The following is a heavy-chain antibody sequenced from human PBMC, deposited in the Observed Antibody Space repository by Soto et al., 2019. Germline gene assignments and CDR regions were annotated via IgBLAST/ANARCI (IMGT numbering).Heavy chain of an antibody. J-gene: IGHJ4*02. Sequence: SETLSLTCAVAGGSISSGGYSWSWIRQPPGKGLEWIGCMYHSGSTYYNPSLKSRVTISLDTSKNQFSLKLSSVTAADTAVYYRVRHAQWIIRAYWGQGSLVTV. CDR3: VRHAQWIIRAY. V-gene: IGHV4-30-2*03. CDR1: GGSISSGGYS. CDR2: MYHSGST. D-gene: IGHD5-12*01.